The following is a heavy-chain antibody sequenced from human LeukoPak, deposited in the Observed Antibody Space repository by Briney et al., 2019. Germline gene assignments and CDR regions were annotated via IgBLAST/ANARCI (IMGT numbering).Heavy chain of an antibody. D-gene: IGHD6-6*01. CDR3: ARHRAYSSSSPFDY. CDR1: GGSISSLY. V-gene: IGHV4-59*08. Sequence: SETLSLPCSVSGGSISSLYWSWIRQPPGKGREWIGYIYYTESTNYNPSLKSRVTMFVDMSKNQFSLRLSSVTAADTAVYYCARHRAYSSSSPFDYWGQGTLVTVSS. J-gene: IGHJ4*02. CDR2: IYYTEST.